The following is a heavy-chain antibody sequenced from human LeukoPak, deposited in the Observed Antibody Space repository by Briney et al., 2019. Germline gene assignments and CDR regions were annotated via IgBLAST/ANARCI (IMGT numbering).Heavy chain of an antibody. Sequence: GGSLRLSCAASGFTFSSYEMNWVRQAPGKGLEWVSYISCSGSTISYADYVKGRFTISRDNAKNSLYLQMNSLRAEDTAVYYCARDGGIAAAPRDNWFDPWGQGTLVTVSS. CDR3: ARDGGIAAAPRDNWFDP. V-gene: IGHV3-48*03. D-gene: IGHD6-13*01. CDR2: ISCSGSTI. CDR1: GFTFSSYE. J-gene: IGHJ5*02.